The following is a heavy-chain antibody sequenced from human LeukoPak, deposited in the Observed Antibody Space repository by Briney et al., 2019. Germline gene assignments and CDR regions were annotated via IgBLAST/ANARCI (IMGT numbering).Heavy chain of an antibody. D-gene: IGHD4-11*01. V-gene: IGHV4-4*02. CDR1: GGSISSNNW. CDR2: IYHTGST. CDR3: ARDPYSSKYYYYGMDV. J-gene: IGHJ6*02. Sequence: SETLSLTCAVSGGSISSNNWWSWVRQPPGKGLEWIVEIYHTGSTNYNPSLKSRVTISVDKSKSQFSLKLNSVTAADTAVYYCARDPYSSKYYYYGMDVWGQGTTVIVSS.